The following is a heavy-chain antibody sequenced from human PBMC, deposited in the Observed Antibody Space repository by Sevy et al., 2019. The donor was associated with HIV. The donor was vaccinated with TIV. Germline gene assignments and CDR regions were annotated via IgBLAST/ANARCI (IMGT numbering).Heavy chain of an antibody. D-gene: IGHD2-21*01. CDR2: IQYDGSNK. V-gene: IGHV3-30*02. CDR3: VKQGGGEGGDH. Sequence: GGCLRLSCAASGFSFSSYGMHWVRQAPGKGLEWMSYIQYDGSNKDYTDPVKGRFTISRDNSKNTLYLQMNSLRVEDTAVFYCVKQGGGEGGDHWGQGTLVTVSS. J-gene: IGHJ4*02. CDR1: GFSFSSYG.